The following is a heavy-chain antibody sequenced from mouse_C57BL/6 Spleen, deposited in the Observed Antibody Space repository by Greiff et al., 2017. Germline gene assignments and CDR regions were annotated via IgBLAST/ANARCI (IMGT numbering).Heavy chain of an antibody. CDR2: IYPGSGST. J-gene: IGHJ4*01. V-gene: IGHV1-55*01. CDR1: GYTFTSYW. CDR3: ARSTVVATGAMDY. D-gene: IGHD1-1*01. Sequence: VQLQQSGAELVKPGASVKMSCKASGYTFTSYWITWVKQRPGQGLEWIGDIYPGSGSTNYNEKFKSKATLTVDTSSSTAYMQLSSLTSEDSAVYYCARSTVVATGAMDYWGQGTSVTVSS.